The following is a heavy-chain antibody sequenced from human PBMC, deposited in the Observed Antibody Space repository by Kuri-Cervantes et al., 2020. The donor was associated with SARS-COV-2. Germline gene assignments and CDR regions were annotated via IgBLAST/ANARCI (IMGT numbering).Heavy chain of an antibody. CDR3: ARESGSSGWYGFDY. CDR1: GYTFRDYG. J-gene: IGHJ4*02. D-gene: IGHD6-19*01. CDR2: ISAYNGNT. Sequence: ASVKVSCKASGYTFRDYGFTWVRQAPGQGLEWMGWISAYNGNTNYAQKLQGRVTMTTDTSTSTAYMELRSLRSDDTAVYYCARESGSSGWYGFDYWGQGTLVTVSS. V-gene: IGHV1-18*01.